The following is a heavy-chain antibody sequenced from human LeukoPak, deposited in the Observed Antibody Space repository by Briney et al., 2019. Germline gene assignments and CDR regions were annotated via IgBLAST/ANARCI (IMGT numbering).Heavy chain of an antibody. CDR1: GYTFTGYY. CDR3: ARGHWGQDYFDY. CDR2: INPNSGGT. V-gene: IGHV1-2*02. D-gene: IGHD7-27*01. Sequence: ASVKVSCKASGYTFTGYYMHWVRQAPGQGLEWMGWINPNSGGTNYAQKFQGRVTITADKSTSTAYMELSSLRSEDTAVYYCARGHWGQDYFDYWGQGTLVTVSS. J-gene: IGHJ4*02.